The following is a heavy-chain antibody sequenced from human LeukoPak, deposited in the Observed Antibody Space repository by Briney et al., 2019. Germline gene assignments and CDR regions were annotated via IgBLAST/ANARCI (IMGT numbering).Heavy chain of an antibody. CDR3: AKGSPPGRGAYNWFDP. D-gene: IGHD3-10*01. V-gene: IGHV3-23*01. J-gene: IGHJ5*02. CDR2: ISGSGGST. CDR1: GFTFSSYA. Sequence: GGSLRLSCAASGFTFSSYAMSWVRQAPGKGLEWVSAISGSGGSTYYADSVKGRFTISRDNSKNTLYLQMNSLRAEDTAVYYCAKGSPPGRGAYNWFDPWGQGTLVTASS.